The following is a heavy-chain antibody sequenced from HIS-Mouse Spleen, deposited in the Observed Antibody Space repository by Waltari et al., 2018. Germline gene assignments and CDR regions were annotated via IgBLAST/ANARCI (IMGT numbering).Heavy chain of an antibody. D-gene: IGHD6-13*01. CDR3: AREIPYSSSWSDWYFDL. J-gene: IGHJ2*01. V-gene: IGHV4-39*07. Sequence: QLQLQESGPGLVKPSETLSLTCTVSGCSISSSSYYWGWIRQPPGKGLEWIGSSYYSGRTSYNPSLKSRVTISVDTSKNQFSLKLSSVTAADTAVYYCAREIPYSSSWSDWYFDLWGRGTLVTVSS. CDR2: SYYSGRT. CDR1: GCSISSSSYY.